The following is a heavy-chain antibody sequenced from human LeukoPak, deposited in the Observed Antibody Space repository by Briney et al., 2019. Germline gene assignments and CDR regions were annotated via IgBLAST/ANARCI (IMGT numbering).Heavy chain of an antibody. Sequence: ASVKVSFKASGYTFTGYHMNWVRQAPGQGLEWMGWINPNSGDTSYAQKFQGRVTMTRDTSISTAYMELSRLRSADTAVYYCARAQYYYPHHYYVYWGQGTLVTVSS. CDR3: ARAQYYYPHHYYVY. J-gene: IGHJ4*02. V-gene: IGHV1-2*02. D-gene: IGHD3-10*01. CDR2: INPNSGDT. CDR1: GYTFTGYH.